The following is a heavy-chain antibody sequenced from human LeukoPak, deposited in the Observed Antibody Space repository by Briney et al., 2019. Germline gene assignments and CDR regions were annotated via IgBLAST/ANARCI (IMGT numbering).Heavy chain of an antibody. CDR2: IYTSGST. CDR1: GGSISSGSYY. V-gene: IGHV4-61*02. Sequence: SETLSLTCTVSGGSISSGSYYWSWIRQPAGKGLEWIGRIYTSGSTNYNPSLKSRVTISVDTSKNQFSLKLSSVTAADTAVYYCARLECSSTSCYKGPDYWGQGTLVTVSS. J-gene: IGHJ4*02. CDR3: ARLECSSTSCYKGPDY. D-gene: IGHD2-2*02.